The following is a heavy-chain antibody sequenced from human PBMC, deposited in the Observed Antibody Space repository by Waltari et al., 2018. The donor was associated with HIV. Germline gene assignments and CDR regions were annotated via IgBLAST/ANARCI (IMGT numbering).Heavy chain of an antibody. CDR2: IYWNGNK. Sequence: QITLEESGPTLVTPTQTLTPTCTFSGFSLSTSGVGVGWIRQPPGKALEWLALIYWNGNKHYSPSLKSRVTITKETSKDQVVLKMTNMDPADTATYFCARRPGYCSGTRCYYSHWFDPWGQGTLVTVSS. J-gene: IGHJ5*02. D-gene: IGHD2-2*03. CDR1: GFSLSTSGVG. CDR3: ARRPGYCSGTRCYYSHWFDP. V-gene: IGHV2-5*01.